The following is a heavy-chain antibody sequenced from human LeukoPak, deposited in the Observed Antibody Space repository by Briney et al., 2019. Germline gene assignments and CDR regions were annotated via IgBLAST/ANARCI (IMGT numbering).Heavy chain of an antibody. V-gene: IGHV1-18*01. CDR3: ARDSRSVVVVAKPPNWFDP. D-gene: IGHD2-15*01. Sequence: ASVKVSRKASGYIFTSYGISWVRQAPGQGLEWMGWISAYNGNTNYAQKLQGRVTMTTDTSTSTAYMELRSLISDDTAVYYCARDSRSVVVVAKPPNWFDPWGQGTLVTVSS. J-gene: IGHJ5*02. CDR2: ISAYNGNT. CDR1: GYIFTSYG.